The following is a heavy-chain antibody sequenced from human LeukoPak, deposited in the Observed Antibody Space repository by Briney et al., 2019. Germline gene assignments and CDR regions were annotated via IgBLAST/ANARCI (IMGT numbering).Heavy chain of an antibody. D-gene: IGHD3-10*01. Sequence: PGGSLRLSCAASGFTFSSYSMNWVRQAPGKGLEWVSSISSSSSHIYYADSVKGRFTISRDNAKNSLYLQMNSLRAEDTAVYYCARERARRGEVSVDYWGQGTLVTVSS. CDR2: ISSSSSHI. J-gene: IGHJ4*02. V-gene: IGHV3-21*01. CDR1: GFTFSSYS. CDR3: ARERARRGEVSVDY.